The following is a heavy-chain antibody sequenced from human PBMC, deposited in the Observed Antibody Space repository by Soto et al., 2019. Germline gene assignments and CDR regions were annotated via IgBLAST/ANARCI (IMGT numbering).Heavy chain of an antibody. D-gene: IGHD2-15*01. V-gene: IGHV4-31*11. CDR2: IYYSGST. CDR3: ARGSGVVVVAATGGLNWFDP. J-gene: IGHJ5*02. CDR1: GGSIRSGGYY. Sequence: SETLALSCAVSGGSIRSGGYYWSWIRQHPGKGLEWIGYIYYSGSTYYNPSLKSRVTISVDTSKNQFSLKLSSVTAADTAVYYCARGSGVVVVAATGGLNWFDPWGQGTLVTVSS.